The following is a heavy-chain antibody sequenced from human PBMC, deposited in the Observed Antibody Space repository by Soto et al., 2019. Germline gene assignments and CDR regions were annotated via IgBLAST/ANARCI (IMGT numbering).Heavy chain of an antibody. V-gene: IGHV1-24*01. D-gene: IGHD3-3*01. CDR1: GYTLTELS. J-gene: IGHJ6*02. CDR2: FDPEDGET. CDR3: ARDQGLTTFGVYSMYYYGMDV. Sequence: GASVKVSCKVSGYTLTELSMHWVRQAPGKGREWMGGFDPEDGETIYAQRFQGRVTMTEDTSTDTAYMELSSLRSEDTAVYDCARDQGLTTFGVYSMYYYGMDVWGQGTTVTVSS.